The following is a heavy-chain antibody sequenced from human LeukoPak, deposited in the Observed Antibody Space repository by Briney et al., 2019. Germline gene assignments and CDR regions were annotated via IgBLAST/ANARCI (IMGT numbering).Heavy chain of an antibody. V-gene: IGHV4-61*02. CDR1: AGSMNSGGDY. J-gene: IGHJ5*02. CDR3: ARDFCP. CDR2: IYTGGRT. D-gene: IGHD3-3*01. Sequence: SETLSLTCSVSAGSMNSGGDYWTWIRQPAGKQLEWIGLIYTGGRTNYNPSLESRVTISIDTSKNRFSLTLASVTVADTAVYYCARDFCPWGQGTLVTVSS.